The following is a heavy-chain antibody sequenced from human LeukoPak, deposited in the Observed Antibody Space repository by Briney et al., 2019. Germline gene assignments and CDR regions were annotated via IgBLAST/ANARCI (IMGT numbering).Heavy chain of an antibody. J-gene: IGHJ4*02. D-gene: IGHD1-20*01. CDR2: IYYSGST. CDR1: GGSISSYY. Sequence: SETLSLTCTVSGGSISSYYWSWIRQPPGKGLEWIGYIYYSGSTNYNPSLKSRVTISVDTSKNQFSLKLSSVTAADTAVYYCARGSITGTVSVDYWGQGTLVTVSS. V-gene: IGHV4-59*12. CDR3: ARGSITGTVSVDY.